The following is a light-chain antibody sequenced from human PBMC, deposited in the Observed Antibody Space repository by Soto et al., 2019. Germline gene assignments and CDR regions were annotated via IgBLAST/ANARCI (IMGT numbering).Light chain of an antibody. CDR1: QSVSNNY. CDR3: PQYGSSGT. V-gene: IGKV3-20*01. Sequence: EIVFTPVPGTLSLSPGESATLSCRAIQSVSNNYLAWYQQKPGQAPRLVIFGASNRATGIPDRFSGSGSGTDFTLTISRLAPEDFAVYYCPQYGSSGTFGQGTKVDNK. CDR2: GAS. J-gene: IGKJ1*01.